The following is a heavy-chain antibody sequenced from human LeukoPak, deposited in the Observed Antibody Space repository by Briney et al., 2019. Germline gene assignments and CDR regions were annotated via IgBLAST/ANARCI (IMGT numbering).Heavy chain of an antibody. J-gene: IGHJ4*02. D-gene: IGHD3/OR15-3a*01. CDR1: GGSLSSYY. V-gene: IGHV4-4*07. CDR2: VYTSGST. Sequence: SETLSLTCTVSGGSLSSYYWSWVRQPAGKGLEWIGRVYTSGSTNYNPSLKSRVTMSIDTSKNQFSLNLSSVTAADTAVYYCARDLRGGTGGLDYWGQGTLVTVSS. CDR3: ARDLRGGTGGLDY.